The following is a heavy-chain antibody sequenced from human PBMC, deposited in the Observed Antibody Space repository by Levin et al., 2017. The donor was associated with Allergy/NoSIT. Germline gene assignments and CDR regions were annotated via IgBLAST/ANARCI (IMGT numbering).Heavy chain of an antibody. J-gene: IGHJ4*02. CDR3: ARDLRSERDGYNLLDY. CDR1: GFTVSSNY. D-gene: IGHD5-24*01. CDR2: IYSGGST. V-gene: IGHV3-53*01. Sequence: GGSLRLSCAASGFTVSSNYMSWVRQAPGKGLEWVSVIYSGGSTYYADSVKGRFTISRDNSKNTLYLQMNSLRAEDTAVYYCARDLRSERDGYNLLDYWGQGTLVTVSS.